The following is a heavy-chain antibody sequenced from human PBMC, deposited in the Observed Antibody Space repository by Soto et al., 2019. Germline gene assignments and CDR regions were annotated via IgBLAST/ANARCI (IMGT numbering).Heavy chain of an antibody. D-gene: IGHD6-13*01. CDR2: IKQDGSEK. Sequence: EVQLVESGGGLVQPGGSLRLSCAASGFTFSSYWMSWVRQAPGKGLEWVANIKQDGSEKYYVDSVKGRFTISRDNAKNSLYLQMNSLRAEDTAVYYCAREGAGIAAAGKVYNWFDPWGQGTLVTVSS. V-gene: IGHV3-7*01. CDR1: GFTFSSYW. J-gene: IGHJ5*02. CDR3: AREGAGIAAAGKVYNWFDP.